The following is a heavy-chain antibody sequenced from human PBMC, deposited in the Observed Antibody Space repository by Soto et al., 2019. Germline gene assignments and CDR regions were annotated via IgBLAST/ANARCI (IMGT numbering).Heavy chain of an antibody. CDR2: INGDGDYT. V-gene: IGHV3-74*01. CDR1: GFSFSSYW. J-gene: IGHJ4*02. Sequence: EVQRVESGGGLGQPGGSLRLSCAASGFSFSSYWMHWLLQVPGKGLVWVSRINGDGDYTNYADSVKGRFTISRDNAKNTLYLQMNSLRAEDTAVYYCAREPGGYYSDFWGQGTLVTVSS. D-gene: IGHD3-10*01. CDR3: AREPGGYYSDF.